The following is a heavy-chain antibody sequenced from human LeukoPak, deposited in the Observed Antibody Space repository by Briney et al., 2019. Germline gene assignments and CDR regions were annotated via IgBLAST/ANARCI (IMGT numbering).Heavy chain of an antibody. V-gene: IGHV5-10-1*01. CDR3: ARRRYCSSTSCYSLMDY. J-gene: IGHJ4*02. CDR2: IDPSDSYT. Sequence: GESLKISRKGSGYSFTSYWISWVRQMPGKGLEWMGRIDPSDSYTNYSPSFQGRVTISADKSISTAYLQWSSLKASDTAMYYCARRRYCSSTSCYSLMDYWGQGTLVTVSS. CDR1: GYSFTSYW. D-gene: IGHD2-2*01.